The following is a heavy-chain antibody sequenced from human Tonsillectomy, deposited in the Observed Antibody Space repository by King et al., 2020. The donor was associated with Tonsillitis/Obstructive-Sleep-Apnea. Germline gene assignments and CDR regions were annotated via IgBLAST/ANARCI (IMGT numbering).Heavy chain of an antibody. V-gene: IGHV3-43*01. J-gene: IGHJ4*02. CDR3: AKDSCSSTSCYADY. D-gene: IGHD2-2*01. CDR2: ISWDGGST. CDR1: GFTFDDYT. Sequence: VQLVESGGVVVQPGGSLRLSCEASGFTFDDYTMHWVRQAPGKGLEWVSLISWDGGSTYYADSVKGRFTISSDNSKNSLYLQMNSLRTEDTALYYCAKDSCSSTSCYADYWGQGTLVTVSS.